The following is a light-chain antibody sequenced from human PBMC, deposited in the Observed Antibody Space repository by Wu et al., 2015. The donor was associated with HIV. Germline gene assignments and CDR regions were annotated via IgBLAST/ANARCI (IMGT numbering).Light chain of an antibody. CDR1: QSVSSSY. V-gene: IGKV3-20*01. CDR2: GAS. CDR3: HQYSKSFT. J-gene: IGKJ3*01. Sequence: EIVLTQSPGTLSLSPGERATLSCRASQSVSSSYLAWYQQKPGQAPRLLIYGASSRATGIPDRFSGSGSGTDFTLTISRLEPEDFAVYYCHQYSKSFTFGPGTKVDMK.